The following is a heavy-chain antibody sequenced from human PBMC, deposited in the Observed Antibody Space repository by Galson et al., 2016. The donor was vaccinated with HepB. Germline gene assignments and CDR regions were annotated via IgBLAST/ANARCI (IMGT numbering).Heavy chain of an antibody. J-gene: IGHJ4*02. CDR1: GYTFSTYA. Sequence: SVKVSCKASGYTFSTYAIHWVRQAPGQRPEWMGWINGGHGDTKYSQQFQGRVLITRDPFASTVYMELTSLRSEDTAVYFCTRDGRECPLKLGNSWYPRDNWGQGTLVTVSS. CDR2: INGGHGDT. V-gene: IGHV1-3*01. CDR3: TRDGRECPLKLGNSWYPRDN. D-gene: IGHD6-13*01.